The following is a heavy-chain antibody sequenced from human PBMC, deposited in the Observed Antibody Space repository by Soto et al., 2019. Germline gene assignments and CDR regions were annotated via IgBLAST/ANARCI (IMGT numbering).Heavy chain of an antibody. V-gene: IGHV4-59*01. J-gene: IGHJ6*02. CDR3: ARDLWGYCGTDCYPLDV. CDR1: GGSISWYY. Sequence: SETLSLTCTVSGGSISWYYWSWIRQPPGKGLEWIGYMYNTGSTVYNPSFKSRVTISVDTSKNQFSLKLNSVTAADTAVYYCARDLWGYCGTDCYPLDVWGQGTTVTVSS. CDR2: MYNTGST. D-gene: IGHD2-21*02.